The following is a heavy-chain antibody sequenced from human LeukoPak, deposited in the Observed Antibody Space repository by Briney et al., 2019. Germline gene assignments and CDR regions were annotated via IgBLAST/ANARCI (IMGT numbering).Heavy chain of an antibody. Sequence: GGSLRLSCAASGFTFSSYGMHWVRQAPGKGLEWVAFIRYDGSNKYYVDSVKGRFTISRDNSKNTLYLQMNSLRAEDTAVYYCARDGSGSNKKWAFDIWGQGTMVTVSS. V-gene: IGHV3-30*02. CDR3: ARDGSGSNKKWAFDI. CDR2: IRYDGSNK. D-gene: IGHD1-26*01. CDR1: GFTFSSYG. J-gene: IGHJ3*02.